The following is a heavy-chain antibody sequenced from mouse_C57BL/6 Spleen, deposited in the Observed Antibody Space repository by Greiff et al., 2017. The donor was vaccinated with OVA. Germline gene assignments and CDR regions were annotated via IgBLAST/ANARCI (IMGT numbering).Heavy chain of an antibody. CDR2: ISSGGSYT. CDR1: GFTFSSYG. CDR3: ARQGDWSFDY. Sequence: EVQLVESGGDLVKPGGSLKLSCAASGFTFSSYGMSWVRQTPDKRLEWVATISSGGSYTYYPDSVKGRFTISRDHAKNTLYLQMSSLQSEDTAMYYCARQGDWSFDYWGQGTTLTVSS. D-gene: IGHD3-3*01. J-gene: IGHJ2*01. V-gene: IGHV5-6*01.